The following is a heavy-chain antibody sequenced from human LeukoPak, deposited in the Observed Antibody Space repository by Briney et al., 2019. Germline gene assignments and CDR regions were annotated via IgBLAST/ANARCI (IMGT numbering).Heavy chain of an antibody. CDR2: IYPGDSDT. CDR3: ARRGGLYGSGSYRFDP. CDR1: GYSFTTYW. Sequence: GESLKISCKGSGYSFTTYWIGWVRQMPGKGLEWMGIIYPGDSDTRYSPSFQGQVTISADKSISTAYLQWSSLKASDTAMYYCARRGGLYGSGSYRFDPWGQGTLVTVSS. V-gene: IGHV5-51*01. J-gene: IGHJ5*02. D-gene: IGHD3-10*01.